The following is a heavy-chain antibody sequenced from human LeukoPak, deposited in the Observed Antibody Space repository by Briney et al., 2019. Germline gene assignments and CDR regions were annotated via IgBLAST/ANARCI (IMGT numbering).Heavy chain of an antibody. D-gene: IGHD5-18*01. J-gene: IGHJ4*02. V-gene: IGHV3-7*03. CDR2: IKQDGSEK. CDR3: TRDSVGDSYADY. CDR1: GFTFSSYG. Sequence: GGSLRLSCAASGFTFSSYGMHWVRQAPGKGLEWVANIKQDGSEKYYVDSVKGRFTISRDNAKNSLYLQMNSLRAEDTAVYYCTRDSVGDSYADYWGQGTLVTVSS.